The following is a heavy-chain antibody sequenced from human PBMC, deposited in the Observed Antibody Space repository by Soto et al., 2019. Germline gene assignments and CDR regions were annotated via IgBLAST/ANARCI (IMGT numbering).Heavy chain of an antibody. CDR2: ISCCGGST. CDR1: GFNFKKFA. CDR3: AKADGEQWLIPHLDN. J-gene: IGHJ1*01. V-gene: IGHV3-23*01. Sequence: GSLRLSCEASGFNFKKFAMGWVRQAPGEGLEWVSGISCCGGSTFYADSVKGRFSLARDDSKNTLSLQLNSLRVEDTAHYYCAKADGEQWLIPHLDNWGQGTQVTVSS. D-gene: IGHD6-19*01.